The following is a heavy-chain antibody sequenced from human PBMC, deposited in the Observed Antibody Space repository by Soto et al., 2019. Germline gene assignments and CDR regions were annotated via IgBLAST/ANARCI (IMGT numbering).Heavy chain of an antibody. CDR1: GFTVSSNY. Sequence: VQLVESGGGLVQPGGSLRLLCAASGFTVSSNYMNWVRQAPGKGLEWLSVLYSGAGTYYADSVKDRFTISRDNSKNTLYLQLNSLRAEDTAIYYCARECGGDCSNAFDLWGQGTMVTVSP. J-gene: IGHJ3*01. D-gene: IGHD2-21*01. V-gene: IGHV3-66*01. CDR3: ARECGGDCSNAFDL. CDR2: LYSGAGT.